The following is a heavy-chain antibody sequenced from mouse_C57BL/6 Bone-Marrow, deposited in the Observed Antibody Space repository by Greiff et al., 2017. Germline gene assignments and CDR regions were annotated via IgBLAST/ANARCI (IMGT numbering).Heavy chain of an antibody. CDR1: GFTFSSYA. CDR2: ISSGGDYI. J-gene: IGHJ4*01. V-gene: IGHV5-9-1*02. D-gene: IGHD1-1*01. Sequence: DVHLVESGEGLVKPGGSLKLSCAASGFTFSSYAMSWVRQTPEKRLEWVAYISSGGDYIYYADTVKGRFTISRDNARNTLYLQMSSLKSEDTAMYYCTSSRSPYAVDYWGQGASVAVSS. CDR3: TSSRSPYAVDY.